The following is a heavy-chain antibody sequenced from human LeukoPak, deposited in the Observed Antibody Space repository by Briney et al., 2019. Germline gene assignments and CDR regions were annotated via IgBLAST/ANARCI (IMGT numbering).Heavy chain of an antibody. D-gene: IGHD5-18*01. CDR3: ARVGTPMVTIVAPYYMDV. J-gene: IGHJ6*03. V-gene: IGHV3-21*01. CDR2: ISSSSSYI. CDR1: GGSISSSS. Sequence: ETLSLTCTVSGGSISSSSYYWGWIRQPPGKGLEWVSSISSSSSYIYYADSVKGRFTISRDNAKNSLYLQMNSLRAEDTAVYYCARVGTPMVTIVAPYYMDVWGKGTTVTVSS.